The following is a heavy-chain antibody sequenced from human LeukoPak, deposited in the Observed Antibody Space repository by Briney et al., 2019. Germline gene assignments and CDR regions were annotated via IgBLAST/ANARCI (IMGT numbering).Heavy chain of an antibody. CDR3: ARVPRGPPRGNAFDI. CDR1: GGSISRGGYY. Sequence: SETLSLTCTVSGGSISRGGYYWSWIRQHPGKGLAWIGYIYYSGSTYYNPSLKSRVTISVDTSKNQFSLKLSSVTAADTAVYYCARVPRGPPRGNAFDIWGQGTMVTVSS. CDR2: IYYSGST. J-gene: IGHJ3*02. V-gene: IGHV4-31*03. D-gene: IGHD3-10*01.